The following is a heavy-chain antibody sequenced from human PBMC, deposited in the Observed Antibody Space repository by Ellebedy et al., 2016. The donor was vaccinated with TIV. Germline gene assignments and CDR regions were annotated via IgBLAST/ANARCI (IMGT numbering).Heavy chain of an antibody. CDR1: GFNFSEFS. V-gene: IGHV3-21*01. D-gene: IGHD3-10*01. Sequence: PGGSLRLSCATSGFNFSEFSLNWLRQAPGKGLEWASAISSNGVYISYADSLKGRFTISRDNAKDTLYLQFRSRRVEDTAMYYCARGVIGAGRWGSWGQGTLVIVSS. CDR3: ARGVIGAGRWGS. CDR2: ISSNGVYI. J-gene: IGHJ5*01.